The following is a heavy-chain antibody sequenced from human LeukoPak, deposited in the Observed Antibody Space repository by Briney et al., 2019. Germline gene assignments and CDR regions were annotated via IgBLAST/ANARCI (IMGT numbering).Heavy chain of an antibody. Sequence: KPSETLSLTCTVSGGSINNYYWSWIRQPLGKGLEWIGYIYYSGSTNYNPSLKSRVTLSVDTSKNQFSLQLISVTAADTAVYYCARVELLGSSGWPFDFWGQGTLVTVSS. V-gene: IGHV4-59*01. D-gene: IGHD6-19*01. CDR3: ARVELLGSSGWPFDF. CDR2: IYYSGST. J-gene: IGHJ4*02. CDR1: GGSINNYY.